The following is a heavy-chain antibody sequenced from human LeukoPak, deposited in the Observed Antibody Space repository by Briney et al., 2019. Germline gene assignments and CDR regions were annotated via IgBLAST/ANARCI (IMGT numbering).Heavy chain of an antibody. CDR1: GGSFSGYY. V-gene: IGHV4-34*01. J-gene: IGHJ6*03. CDR2: INHSGST. D-gene: IGHD2-2*02. CDR3: ARERYCSSTSCYTSSSYYYYMDV. Sequence: SETLSLTCAVYGGSFSGYYWSWIRQPPGKGLEWSGEINHSGSTNYNPSLKSRVTISVDTSKNQFSLKLSSVTAADTAVYYCARERYCSSTSCYTSSSYYYYMDVWGKGTTVTVSS.